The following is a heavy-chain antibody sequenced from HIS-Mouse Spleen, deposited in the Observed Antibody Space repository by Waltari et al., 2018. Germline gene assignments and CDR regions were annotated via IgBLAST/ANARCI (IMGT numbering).Heavy chain of an antibody. CDR1: GGSISSSSYY. D-gene: IGHD6-13*01. CDR2: IYYSGRT. J-gene: IGHJ2*01. CDR3: AREIPYSSSWYDWYFDL. V-gene: IGHV4-39*07. Sequence: QLQLQESGPGLVKPSETLSLTFTVSGGSISSSSYYWGWIRQPPGKGLEWIGRIYYSGRTYYNQSLKSRVTISVDTSKNQFSLKLSSVTDADTAVYYCAREIPYSSSWYDWYFDLWGRGTLVTVSS.